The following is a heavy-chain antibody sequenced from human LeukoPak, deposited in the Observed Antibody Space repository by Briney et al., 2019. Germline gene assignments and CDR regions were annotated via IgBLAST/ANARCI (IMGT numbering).Heavy chain of an antibody. CDR2: IIQDGSVT. V-gene: IGHV3-74*01. D-gene: IGHD4-17*01. CDR1: GITFSNYY. J-gene: IGHJ5*02. CDR3: AKDRTTVTTSGFWFDP. Sequence: GGSLRLSCVTSGITFSNYYMHWVRQVPGKGLVWVSHIIQDGSVTSYADSVKGRFTISRDNAKNTVYLQLNNLRAEDTGVYYCAKDRTTVTTSGFWFDPWGQGTLVTVSS.